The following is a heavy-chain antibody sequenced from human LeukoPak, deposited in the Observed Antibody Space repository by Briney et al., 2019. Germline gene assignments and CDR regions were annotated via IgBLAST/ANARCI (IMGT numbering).Heavy chain of an antibody. V-gene: IGHV4-61*01. D-gene: IGHD3-10*01. CDR3: ANRESRGAFDI. CDR1: GVSVSTTSYY. Sequence: SETLSLTCTVSGVSVSTTSYYWSWIRQPPGKGLEWIGYIYNSGSVNYNPSLKSRVTISVDTSKNQFSLKLSSVTAADTAVYYCANRESRGAFDIWGQGTMVTVSS. CDR2: IYNSGSV. J-gene: IGHJ3*02.